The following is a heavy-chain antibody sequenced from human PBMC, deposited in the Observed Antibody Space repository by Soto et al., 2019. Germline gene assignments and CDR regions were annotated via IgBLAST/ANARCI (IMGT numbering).Heavy chain of an antibody. CDR3: ARVRNVVVVAAKAFDI. J-gene: IGHJ3*02. Sequence: SETLSLTCAVSGGSISIGGYSWSWIRQPPGKGLEWIGYIHHSGNTYYNPSLKSRVTISVDTSKNQFSLKLSSVTAADTAVYYCARVRNVVVVAAKAFDIWGQGTMVTVSS. CDR1: GGSISIGGYS. V-gene: IGHV4-30-2*01. CDR2: IHHSGNT. D-gene: IGHD2-15*01.